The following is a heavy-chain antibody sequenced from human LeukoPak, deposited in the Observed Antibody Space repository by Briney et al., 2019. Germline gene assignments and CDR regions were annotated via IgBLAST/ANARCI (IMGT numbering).Heavy chain of an antibody. V-gene: IGHV4-39*07. CDR2: IYYSGST. D-gene: IGHD2/OR15-2a*01. CDR3: ARDNYYLSNWFDP. Sequence: ASETLSLTCTVSGGSISSSSYYWGWIRQPPGKGLEWIGSIYYSGSTYYNPSLKSRVTISVDTSKNQFSLKLSSVTAADTAVYYCARDNYYLSNWFDPWGQGTLVTVSS. J-gene: IGHJ5*02. CDR1: GGSISSSSYY.